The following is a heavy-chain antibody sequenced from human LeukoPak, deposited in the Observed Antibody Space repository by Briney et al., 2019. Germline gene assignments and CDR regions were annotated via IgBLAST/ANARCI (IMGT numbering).Heavy chain of an antibody. CDR3: ARTYDSSGYWAY. D-gene: IGHD3-22*01. CDR2: ITGSGGST. Sequence: GGSLRLSCAASGFTFSSYAMSWVRQAPGKGLEWVSAITGSGGSTYYTDSVKGRFTISRDNSKNTLYLQMNSLRVEDTAVYYCARTYDSSGYWAYWGQGTLVTVSS. CDR1: GFTFSSYA. V-gene: IGHV3-23*01. J-gene: IGHJ4*02.